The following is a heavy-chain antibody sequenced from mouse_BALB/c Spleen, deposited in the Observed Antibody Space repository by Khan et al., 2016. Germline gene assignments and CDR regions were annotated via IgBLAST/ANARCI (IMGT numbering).Heavy chain of an antibody. J-gene: IGHJ4*01. Sequence: VQLQQSGAELVRPGASVKLSCTASGFNFKDYYMHWVKQRPEQGLEWIGWIDPDNGDTEYDPKFQGKATMTADTSSNTAYLQLSSLTSEDSAVYYCTACDNNAMDYWGQGTSVTVSS. CDR3: TACDNNAMDY. CDR2: IDPDNGDT. CDR1: GFNFKDYY. D-gene: IGHD1-3*01. V-gene: IGHV14-4*02.